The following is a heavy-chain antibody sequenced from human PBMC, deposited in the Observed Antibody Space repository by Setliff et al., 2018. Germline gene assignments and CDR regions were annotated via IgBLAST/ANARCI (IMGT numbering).Heavy chain of an antibody. J-gene: IGHJ4*02. CDR2: ISPYNGHT. D-gene: IGHD2-2*01. CDR1: GYLLTSYG. V-gene: IGHV1-18*01. CDR3: SRLVRYCTRTTCQRASGAEL. Sequence: GASVKVSCKTSGYLLTSYGLTWVRQAPGQGLDWLGWISPYNGHTNYAQNLQGRVTMTTDTSTNTAYMEMRGLRSDDTAVYYCSRLVRYCTRTTCQRASGAELWGQGSLVTVSS.